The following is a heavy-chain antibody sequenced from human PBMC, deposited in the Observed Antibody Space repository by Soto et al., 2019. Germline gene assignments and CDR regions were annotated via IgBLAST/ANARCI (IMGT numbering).Heavy chain of an antibody. Sequence: QVQLVQSGAEVKKPGSSVKVSCKASGGTFSSYAISWVRQAPGQGLEWMGGIIPIFGTANYAQKFQGRVTITEDESTSTAYMELSSLRSDATAVYYCAGRGCTSCYPYYSYGLDVWGQGTTVTVSS. J-gene: IGHJ6*02. D-gene: IGHD2-2*01. CDR3: AGRGCTSCYPYYSYGLDV. CDR2: IIPIFGTA. V-gene: IGHV1-69*12. CDR1: GGTFSSYA.